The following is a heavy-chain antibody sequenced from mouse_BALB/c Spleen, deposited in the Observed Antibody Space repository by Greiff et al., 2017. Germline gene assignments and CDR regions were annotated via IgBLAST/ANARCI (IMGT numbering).Heavy chain of an antibody. CDR3: ARWATMITTWFAY. J-gene: IGHJ3*01. Sequence: VQLKQSGPGLVKPSQSLSLTCTVTGYSITSDYAWNWIRQLPGNKLEWMGYISYSGSTSYNPSLKSRISITRDTSKNQFFLQLNSVTTEDTATYYCARWATMITTWFAYWGQGTLVTVSA. V-gene: IGHV3-2*02. CDR1: GYSITSDYA. CDR2: ISYSGST. D-gene: IGHD2-4*01.